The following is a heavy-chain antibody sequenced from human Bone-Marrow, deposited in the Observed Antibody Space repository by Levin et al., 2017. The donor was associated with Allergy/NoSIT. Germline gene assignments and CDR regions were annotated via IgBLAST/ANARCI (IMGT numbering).Heavy chain of an antibody. CDR3: ARDSPSSSSFSRFDY. CDR1: GFTFSDYY. Sequence: KSGGSLRLSCAASGFTFSDYYMSWIRQAPGKGLEWVSYISSSSSYTNYADSVKGRFTISRDNAKNSLYLQMNSLRAEDTAVYYCARDSPSSSSFSRFDYWGQGTLVTVSS. J-gene: IGHJ4*02. D-gene: IGHD6-6*01. V-gene: IGHV3-11*06. CDR2: ISSSSSYT.